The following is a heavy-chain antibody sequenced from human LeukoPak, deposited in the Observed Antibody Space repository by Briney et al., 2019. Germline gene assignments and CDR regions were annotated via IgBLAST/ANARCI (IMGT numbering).Heavy chain of an antibody. D-gene: IGHD3-10*01. J-gene: IGHJ4*02. CDR3: VHGGLYYLDY. CDR1: GLIFSNYA. CDR2: INKDGSQK. V-gene: IGHV3-7*03. Sequence: GGSLRLSCAASGLIFSNYAMHWVRQAPGKGLEWVGTINKDGSQKYYLDSVKGRFTISRDIFKNTLYLQMNSLRAEDTAVYYCVHGGLYYLDYWGQGTLVTVSS.